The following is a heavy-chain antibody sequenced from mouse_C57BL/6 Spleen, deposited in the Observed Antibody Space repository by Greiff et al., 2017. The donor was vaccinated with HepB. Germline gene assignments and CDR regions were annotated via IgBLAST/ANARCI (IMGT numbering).Heavy chain of an antibody. CDR2: ISSGSSTI. J-gene: IGHJ4*01. Sequence: EVKLMESGGGLVKPGGSLKLSCAASGFTFSDYGMHWVRQAPEKGLAWVAYISSGSSTIYYADTVKGRFTISRDNAKNTLFLQMTSLRSEDTAMYYCARRWQLRLRGDAMDYWGQGTSVTVSS. CDR3: ARRWQLRLRGDAMDY. CDR1: GFTFSDYG. D-gene: IGHD3-2*02. V-gene: IGHV5-17*01.